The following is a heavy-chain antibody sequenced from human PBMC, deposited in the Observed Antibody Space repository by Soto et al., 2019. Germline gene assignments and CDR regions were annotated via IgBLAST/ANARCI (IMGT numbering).Heavy chain of an antibody. CDR2: IYWADDK. D-gene: IGHD1-1*01. CDR1: GFSLTTHPMG. V-gene: IGHV2-5*02. Sequence: SGPRCAPTETLSLTCSFSGFSLTTHPMGVGWSRQPPGRALEWLADIYWADDKRYNHSLRSRLTITENTTKRQVVQTMTYMEPADTATYYCAPRLGGFTWNDGYLDYWGQGTLVTVSS. CDR3: APRLGGFTWNDGYLDY. J-gene: IGHJ4*01.